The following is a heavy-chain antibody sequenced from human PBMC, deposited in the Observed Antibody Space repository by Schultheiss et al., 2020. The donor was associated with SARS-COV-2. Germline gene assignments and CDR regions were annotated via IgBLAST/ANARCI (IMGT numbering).Heavy chain of an antibody. D-gene: IGHD3-3*01. CDR3: ARDSRRWRFFDL. J-gene: IGHJ2*01. V-gene: IGHV4-59*01. Sequence: SQTLSLTCTVSGGSISSYYWSWIRQHPRKGLEWIGYIYYSGNTKYNPSLKSRVTISVDTSKNQFSLKLSSVTAADTAVYYCARDSRRWRFFDLWGRGTLVTVSS. CDR2: IYYSGNT. CDR1: GGSISSYY.